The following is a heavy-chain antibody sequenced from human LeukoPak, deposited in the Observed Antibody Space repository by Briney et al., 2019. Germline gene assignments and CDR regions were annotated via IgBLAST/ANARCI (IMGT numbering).Heavy chain of an antibody. V-gene: IGHV3-53*01. D-gene: IGHD4-17*01. CDR3: AAYGQDAFDI. CDR2: IYSGGNT. CDR1: GFTVGSIY. J-gene: IGHJ3*02. Sequence: GGSLRLSCAASGFTVGSIYMNWVRQAPGKGLEWVSVIYSGGNTYYADSVKGRFTISRDNPKNTVYLQMNSLRAEDTAVYYCAAYGQDAFDIWGQGTMVTVSS.